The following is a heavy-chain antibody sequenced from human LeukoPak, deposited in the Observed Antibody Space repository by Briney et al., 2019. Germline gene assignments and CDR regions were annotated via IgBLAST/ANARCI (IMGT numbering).Heavy chain of an antibody. CDR3: ARRRYSGYDLFDY. CDR1: GYTFTSYD. V-gene: IGHV1-8*03. CDR2: MNPNSGNT. Sequence: ASVKVSCEASGYTFTSYDINWVRQATGQGLEWMGWMNPNSGNTGYAQKFQGRVTITRNTSISTAYMELSSLRSEDTAVYYCARRRYSGYDLFDYWGQGTLVTVSS. D-gene: IGHD5-12*01. J-gene: IGHJ4*02.